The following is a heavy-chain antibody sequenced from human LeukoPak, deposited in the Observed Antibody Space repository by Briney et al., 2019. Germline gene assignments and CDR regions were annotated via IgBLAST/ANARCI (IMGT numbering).Heavy chain of an antibody. D-gene: IGHD2-2*01. J-gene: IGHJ5*02. V-gene: IGHV1-2*02. CDR1: GYTFTDYY. Sequence: ASVKVPCKASGYTFTDYYMHWVRQAPGQGLEWMGWINPNSGGTNYAQKFQGRVTMTRDTSISTAYMELNRLRSDDTAVYYCAREAGDIVVIPAARWWFDPWGQGTLVTVSS. CDR3: AREAGDIVVIPAARWWFDP. CDR2: INPNSGGT.